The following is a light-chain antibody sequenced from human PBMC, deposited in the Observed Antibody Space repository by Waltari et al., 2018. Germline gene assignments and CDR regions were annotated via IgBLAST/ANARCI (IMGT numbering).Light chain of an antibody. Sequence: QSALTQPASVSGSPGQSVTISCTGTTSAVGGFAFVSWYRQRPGRDLRLMIYDVSSRPSGVSTRFSGSKSGNTASLTISGIQAEDEADYYCSSYTDIGTLVLFGGGTKLTVL. CDR3: SSYTDIGTLVL. CDR2: DVS. V-gene: IGLV2-14*03. J-gene: IGLJ3*02. CDR1: TSAVGGFAF.